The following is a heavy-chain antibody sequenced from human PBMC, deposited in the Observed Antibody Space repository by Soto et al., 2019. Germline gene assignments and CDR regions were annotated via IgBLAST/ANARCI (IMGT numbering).Heavy chain of an antibody. Sequence: QVQLVESGGGVVQPGRSLRLSCAASGFTFSNFGIHWVRQSPGKGLEWVAVISYDGSNRYYGDSVKGRITISRDNTKNPLYLQMNRLRAEDTAVYYFTKDVYSRYDQRGDYYGMDVWGQGTTVTVSS. CDR1: GFTFSNFG. J-gene: IGHJ6*02. D-gene: IGHD5-12*01. V-gene: IGHV3-30*18. CDR2: ISYDGSNR. CDR3: TKDVYSRYDQRGDYYGMDV.